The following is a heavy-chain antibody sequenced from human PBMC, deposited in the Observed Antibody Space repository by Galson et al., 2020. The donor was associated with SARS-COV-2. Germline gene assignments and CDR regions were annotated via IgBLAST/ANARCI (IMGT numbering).Heavy chain of an antibody. CDR2: IYYSGST. V-gene: IGHV4-31*03. CDR3: ARGIYYDFWSGYYLSRNENYYYYMDV. CDR1: GGSISSGGYY. D-gene: IGHD3-3*01. J-gene: IGHJ6*03. Sequence: SETLSLTCTVSGGSISSGGYYWSWIRQHPGKGLEWIGYIYYSGSTYYNPSLKSRVTISVDTSKNQFSLKLSAVTAADTAVYYCARGIYYDFWSGYYLSRNENYYYYMDVWGKGTTVTVSS.